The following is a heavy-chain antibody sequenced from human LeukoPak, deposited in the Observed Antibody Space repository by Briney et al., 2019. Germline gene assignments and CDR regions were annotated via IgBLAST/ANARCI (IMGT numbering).Heavy chain of an antibody. CDR1: GFIVSTNY. CDR3: ARSDRYDAFDI. Sequence: PGGSLRLSCAASGFIVSTNYMSWVRQAPGKGLEWVSVIYIGGSTNYTDSVKGRFTISRDNSKNTLYLQMNSLRAEDTAVYYCARSDRYDAFDIWGQGTMVTVS. J-gene: IGHJ3*02. V-gene: IGHV3-53*01. D-gene: IGHD3-16*02. CDR2: IYIGGST.